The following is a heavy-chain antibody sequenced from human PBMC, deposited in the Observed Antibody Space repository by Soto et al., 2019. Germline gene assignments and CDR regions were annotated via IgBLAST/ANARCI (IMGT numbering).Heavy chain of an antibody. Sequence: ASVNVSCKSSGGTFSSYSISWVRQAPGQGLEWMGGIIPIFGTANYAQKFQGRVTITADESTSTAYMELSSLRSEDTAVYYCARDLSTMVRGAYYYYGMDVWGQGTTVTVSS. CDR2: IIPIFGTA. V-gene: IGHV1-69*13. CDR3: ARDLSTMVRGAYYYYGMDV. J-gene: IGHJ6*02. CDR1: GGTFSSYS. D-gene: IGHD3-10*01.